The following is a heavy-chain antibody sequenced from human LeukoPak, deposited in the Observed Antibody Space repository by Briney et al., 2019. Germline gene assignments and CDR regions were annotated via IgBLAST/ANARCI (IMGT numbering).Heavy chain of an antibody. J-gene: IGHJ4*02. V-gene: IGHV4-59*13. CDR2: IYHSGST. CDR1: GVSITTYY. CDR3: AREANYYGSGSYFEGTFDY. Sequence: PSETLSLTCTVSGVSITTYYWSWIRQPPGKGLEWIGYIYHSGSTNYNPSLKSRVTISVGTSKNEFSLKLTSVTAADTAVYYCAREANYYGSGSYFEGTFDYWGQGSLVTVSS. D-gene: IGHD3-10*01.